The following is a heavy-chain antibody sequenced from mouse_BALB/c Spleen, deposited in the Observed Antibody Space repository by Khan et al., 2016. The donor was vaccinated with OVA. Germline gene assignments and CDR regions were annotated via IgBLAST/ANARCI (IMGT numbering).Heavy chain of an antibody. CDR1: GDSITSGY. D-gene: IGHD2-1*01. V-gene: IGHV3-8*02. Sequence: EVQLQESGPSLVKPSQTLSLTCSVTGDSITSGYWNWIRKFPGNKLEYMGYISYSGSTYYNPSLKSRISITRDTSKTQYYLQLNSVTTEDTATYYCARLGVRGNYGFDYWGQGTTLTVSS. CDR3: ARLGVRGNYGFDY. CDR2: ISYSGST. J-gene: IGHJ2*01.